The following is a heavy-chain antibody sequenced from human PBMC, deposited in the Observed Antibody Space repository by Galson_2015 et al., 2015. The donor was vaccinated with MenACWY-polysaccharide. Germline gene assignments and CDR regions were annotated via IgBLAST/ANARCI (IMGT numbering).Heavy chain of an antibody. Sequence: SLRLSCAASGFTFSSYEMNWVRQAPGKGLEWVSYISSSGSTIYYADSVKGRFTISRDNAKNSLYLQMNSLRAEDTAVYYCARVAAASAAVWFDPWGQGTLVTVSS. J-gene: IGHJ5*02. CDR3: ARVAAASAAVWFDP. CDR1: GFTFSSYE. D-gene: IGHD6-25*01. CDR2: ISSSGSTI. V-gene: IGHV3-48*03.